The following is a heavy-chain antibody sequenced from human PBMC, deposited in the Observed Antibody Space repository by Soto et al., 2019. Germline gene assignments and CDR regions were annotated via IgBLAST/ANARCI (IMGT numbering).Heavy chain of an antibody. CDR1: GHTFTSYG. V-gene: IGHV1-3*01. CDR3: ARDSGSP. CDR2: INAGNGNI. D-gene: IGHD3-10*01. Sequence: ASVKVSCKAAGHTFTSYGIHWVRQATGQRLEWMGWINAGNGNIKYSPKFQGRITITRDTSASTAYMELSSLRSEDTAVYYCARDSGSPWGPGTLVTVSS. J-gene: IGHJ5*02.